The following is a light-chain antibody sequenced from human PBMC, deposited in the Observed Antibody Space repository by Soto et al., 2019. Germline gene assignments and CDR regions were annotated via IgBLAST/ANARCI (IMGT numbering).Light chain of an antibody. CDR1: QAVSSTY. J-gene: IGKJ1*01. CDR2: GAS. CDR3: HPCGNSWWT. Sequence: EVVLTQSPNTLSLSPGESATLSCRASQAVSSTYLVWYQQKPGLAPRLLIYGASSRAPGISDRFSGSGSGTDFTLTISRLEPEDFAVYYCHPCGNSWWTFGEGTKVEIK. V-gene: IGKV3-20*01.